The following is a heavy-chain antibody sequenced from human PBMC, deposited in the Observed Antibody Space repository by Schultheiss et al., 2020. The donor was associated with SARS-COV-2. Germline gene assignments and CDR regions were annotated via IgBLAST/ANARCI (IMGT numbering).Heavy chain of an antibody. J-gene: IGHJ6*02. V-gene: IGHV4-34*09. Sequence: SETLSLTCAVYGGSFSGYYWSWIRQPPGKGLEWIGYIYYSGSTYYNPSLKSRVTISVDTSKNQFSLKLSSVTAADTAVYYCAREARGYCSSTSCSYYYYGMDVWGQGTTVTVSS. CDR1: GGSFSGYY. CDR2: IYYSGST. CDR3: AREARGYCSSTSCSYYYYGMDV. D-gene: IGHD2-2*01.